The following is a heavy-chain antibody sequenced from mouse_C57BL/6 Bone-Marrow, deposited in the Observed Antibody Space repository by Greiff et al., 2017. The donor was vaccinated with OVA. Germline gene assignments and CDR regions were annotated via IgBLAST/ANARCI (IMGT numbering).Heavy chain of an antibody. CDR2: INPNYGTT. J-gene: IGHJ4*01. D-gene: IGHD1-1*01. CDR1: GYSFTDYN. CDR3: ARRPITTVDAMDY. V-gene: IGHV1-39*01. Sequence: VQLKESGPELVKPGASVKISCKASGYSFTDYNMNWVKQSNGKSLEWIGVINPNYGTTSYNQKFKGKATLTVDQSSSTAYMQLNSLTSEDSAVYYWARRPITTVDAMDYWGQGTSVTVSS.